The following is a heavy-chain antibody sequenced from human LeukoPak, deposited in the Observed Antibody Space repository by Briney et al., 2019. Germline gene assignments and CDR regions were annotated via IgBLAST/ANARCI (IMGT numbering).Heavy chain of an antibody. Sequence: GGSLRLSCAASGFTFSSYAMSWVRQAPGKGLEWVANINQDGSGKNYVDSVKGRFTISRDNAKNSMYLQMNSLRAEDTGVYYCASDRDYYDSTGYLFDYWGQGTLVTVSS. CDR1: GFTFSSYA. D-gene: IGHD3-22*01. J-gene: IGHJ4*02. CDR2: INQDGSGK. CDR3: ASDRDYYDSTGYLFDY. V-gene: IGHV3-7*01.